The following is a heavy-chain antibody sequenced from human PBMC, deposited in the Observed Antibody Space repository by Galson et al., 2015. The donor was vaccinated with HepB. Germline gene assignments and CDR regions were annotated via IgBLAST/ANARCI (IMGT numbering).Heavy chain of an antibody. CDR3: ARDLGRWLQYFDY. J-gene: IGHJ4*02. V-gene: IGHV3-21*01. D-gene: IGHD5-24*01. CDR2: ISSSSSYI. Sequence: SLRLSCAASGFTFSSYSMNWVRQAPGKGLEWVSSISSSSSYIYYADSVKGRFTISRDNAKNSLYLQMNSLRAEDTAVYYCARDLGRWLQYFDYWGQRTLVTVSS. CDR1: GFTFSSYS.